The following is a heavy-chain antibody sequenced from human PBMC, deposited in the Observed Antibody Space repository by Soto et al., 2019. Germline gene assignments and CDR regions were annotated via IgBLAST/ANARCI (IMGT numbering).Heavy chain of an antibody. CDR1: GGTFNRHA. CDR2: ITPMFGIG. D-gene: IGHD6-19*01. CDR3: AQTLGSAVAGPGRFDL. Sequence: QVQLVQSGAEVKKPGSSVKVSCKASGGTFNRHAISWLRQAPGQGPEWMGGITPMFGIGNYAQKFQGRGTLTADESTTTVHMELRRLTCEDTAVYYCAQTLGSAVAGPGRFDLWGRGTRVIVSS. V-gene: IGHV1-69*12. J-gene: IGHJ2*01.